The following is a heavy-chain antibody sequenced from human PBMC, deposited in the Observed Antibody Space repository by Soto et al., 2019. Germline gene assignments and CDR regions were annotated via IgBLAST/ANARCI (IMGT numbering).Heavy chain of an antibody. D-gene: IGHD5-12*01. CDR1: GGSISRCY. V-gene: IGHV4-4*07. J-gene: IGHJ3*01. Sequence: DTLCLTGSVSGGSISRCYWSWIRQTAGKRLEWIGRMYHTGTTDYNPSLKRRLSMSVDTSKNQFSLRLSSVTAADTALYYCARDVGYTGYEQGNPFDLWGQGTMGTV. CDR2: MYHTGTT. CDR3: ARDVGYTGYEQGNPFDL.